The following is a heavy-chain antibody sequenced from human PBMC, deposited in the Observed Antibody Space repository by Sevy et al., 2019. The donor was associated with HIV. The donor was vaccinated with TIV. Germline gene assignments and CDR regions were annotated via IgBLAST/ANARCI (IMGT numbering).Heavy chain of an antibody. V-gene: IGHV3-72*01. J-gene: IGHJ4*02. Sequence: QLGGSLRLSCAASGFTFSDYYMDWVRQAPGKGLEWVGRSRNKANSYTTEYAASVKGRFTISRDDSKNSLYLQMNGLKTEDTAVYYCASRVGMTGYWGQGTLVTVSS. CDR2: SRNKANSYTT. CDR1: GFTFSDYY. CDR3: ASRVGMTGY. D-gene: IGHD1-26*01.